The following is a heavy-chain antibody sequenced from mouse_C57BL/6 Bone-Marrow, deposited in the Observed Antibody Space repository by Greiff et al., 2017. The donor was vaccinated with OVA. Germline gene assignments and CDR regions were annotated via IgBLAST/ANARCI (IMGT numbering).Heavy chain of an antibody. D-gene: IGHD4-1*01. J-gene: IGHJ4*01. CDR2: INYDGSST. Sequence: EVMLVESEGGLVQPGRSMKLSCTASGFTFSDYYMAWVRQVPEKGLEWVANINYDGSSTYYLDSLKSRFIISRDNAKNILYLQMSSLKSEDTATYYCARDARANWDDYAMDYWGQGTSVTVSS. CDR1: GFTFSDYY. V-gene: IGHV5-16*01. CDR3: ARDARANWDDYAMDY.